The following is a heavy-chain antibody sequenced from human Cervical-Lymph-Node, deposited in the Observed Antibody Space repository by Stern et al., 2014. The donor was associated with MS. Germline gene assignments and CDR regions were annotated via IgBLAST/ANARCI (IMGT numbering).Heavy chain of an antibody. CDR3: ATTTYGYVPASL. D-gene: IGHD5-18*01. Sequence: QVQLVQSGPGLVKPSGTLSLTCGVSGDSIISNRWLSWVRQPPGKALEWIGEIHHSGRANYNPSVKGRITISKDTSKNPLFPQMRSRTAADAATYFCATTTYGYVPASLWGQGTLVSVSS. CDR1: GDSIISNRW. CDR2: IHHSGRA. J-gene: IGHJ4*02. V-gene: IGHV4-4*02.